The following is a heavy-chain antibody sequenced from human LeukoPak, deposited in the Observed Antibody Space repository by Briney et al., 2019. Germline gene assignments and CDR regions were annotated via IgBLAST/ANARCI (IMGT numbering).Heavy chain of an antibody. Sequence: MGWVRQAPGKCLEWVSAVSGGSSNTYYADSVKGRFTISRDNAKNTLFLQINSLRAEDTAVYYCAREILAPGKTHDYWGQGTLVTVSS. V-gene: IGHV3-23*01. J-gene: IGHJ4*02. CDR2: VSGGSSNT. CDR3: AREILAPGKTHDY.